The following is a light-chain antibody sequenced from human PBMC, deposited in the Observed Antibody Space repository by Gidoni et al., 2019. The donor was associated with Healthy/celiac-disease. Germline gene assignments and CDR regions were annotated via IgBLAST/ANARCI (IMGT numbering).Light chain of an antibody. V-gene: IGKV3-11*01. CDR2: DAS. J-gene: IGKJ4*01. CDR3: QQRSNWPPLT. CDR1: QSVSSY. Sequence: EIVLTQSPATLSLSPGERATLSCRASQSVSSYLAWYQQKPGQAPSLLIYDASNRATGIPARFSGSVSGTDFTLTISSLEPEDFALYYCQQRSNWPPLTFGGGTKVEIK.